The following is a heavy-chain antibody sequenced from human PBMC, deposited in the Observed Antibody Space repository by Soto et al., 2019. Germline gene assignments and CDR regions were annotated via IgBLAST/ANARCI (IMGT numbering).Heavy chain of an antibody. D-gene: IGHD2-15*01. J-gene: IGHJ5*02. CDR3: ARGSCNTKCYRSWFDP. V-gene: IGHV4-61*01. Sequence: SETLSLTCTVSGGSVNSGSSYWSWIRQPPGKGLEWIGYIHNSGSTNYNPSLKSRVTISIDTSENQLSLNLNSVTAADTAVYYCARGSCNTKCYRSWFDPWGQGTLVTSPQ. CDR1: GGSVNSGSSY. CDR2: IHNSGST.